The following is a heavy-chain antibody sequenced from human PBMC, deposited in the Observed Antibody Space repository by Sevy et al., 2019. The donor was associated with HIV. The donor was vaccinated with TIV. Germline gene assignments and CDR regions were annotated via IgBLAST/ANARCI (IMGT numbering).Heavy chain of an antibody. CDR1: GFTFGDYA. V-gene: IGHV3-49*04. D-gene: IGHD1-1*01. CDR2: LKHKAYGGTL. Sequence: GGSLRLSCTGYGFTFGDYAMSWVRQAPGKGLEWVAFLKHKAYGGTLDYAASVKGRSSISSDDSKSIAHLQTNDLKTEDTASYYCTRWNGAQSIFDYWGQGALVTVSS. CDR3: TRWNGAQSIFDY. J-gene: IGHJ4*02.